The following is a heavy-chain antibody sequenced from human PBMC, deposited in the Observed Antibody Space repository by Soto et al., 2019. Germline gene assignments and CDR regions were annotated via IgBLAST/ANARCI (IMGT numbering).Heavy chain of an antibody. V-gene: IGHV3-23*04. D-gene: IGHD6-6*01. Sequence: EVQLVESGGGLIQPGGSLRLSCAASGFSVSSNYMSWVRQAPGKGLEWVSAISGSGGSTYYADSVKGRFTFSRDNSKNTLYLQMNSLRAEDTAVYYCAKNRQLAPDYWGQGTLVTVSS. J-gene: IGHJ4*02. CDR3: AKNRQLAPDY. CDR1: GFSVSSNY. CDR2: ISGSGGST.